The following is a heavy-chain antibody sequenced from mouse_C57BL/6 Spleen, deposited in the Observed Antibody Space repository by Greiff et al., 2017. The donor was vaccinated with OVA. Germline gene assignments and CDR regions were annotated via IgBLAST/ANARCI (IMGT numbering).Heavy chain of an antibody. V-gene: IGHV5-16*01. CDR3: ARGGGNSAWFAY. Sequence: EVQRVESEGGLVQPGSSMKLSCTASGFTFSDYYMAWVRQVPEKGLEWVANINYDGSSTYYLDSLKSRFIISRDNAKNILYLQMSSLKSEDTATYYCARGGGNSAWFAYWGQGTLVTVSA. D-gene: IGHD2-1*01. J-gene: IGHJ3*01. CDR2: INYDGSST. CDR1: GFTFSDYY.